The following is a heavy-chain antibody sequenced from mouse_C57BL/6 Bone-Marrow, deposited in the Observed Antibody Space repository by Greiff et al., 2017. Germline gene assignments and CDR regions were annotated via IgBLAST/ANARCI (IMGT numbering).Heavy chain of an antibody. CDR3: TPYYGSRGY. V-gene: IGHV14-4*01. CDR2: IDPKNGDT. Sequence: VQLKESGAELVRPGASVKLSCTASGFNIKDDYMHWVKQRPEQGLEWIGWIDPKNGDTEYASKFQGKATITADTSSNTAYLQLSSLTSEDTAVYYCTPYYGSRGYWGQGTTLTVSS. J-gene: IGHJ2*01. CDR1: GFNIKDDY. D-gene: IGHD1-1*01.